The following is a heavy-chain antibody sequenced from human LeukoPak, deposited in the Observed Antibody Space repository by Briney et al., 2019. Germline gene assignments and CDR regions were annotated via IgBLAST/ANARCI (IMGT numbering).Heavy chain of an antibody. CDR3: ARCRDSVSYNLLGY. V-gene: IGHV3-33*01. CDR2: IWSDGSEK. CDR1: GFTFSSYG. Sequence: PGRSLRLSCAASGFTFSSYGMHWVCQAPGKGLEWVAVIWSDGSEKYYANSVKGRFTISRDNPKNTLYLQMSSLRAEDTAVYYCARCRDSVSYNLLGYWGQGTLVTVSS. D-gene: IGHD1-26*01. J-gene: IGHJ4*02.